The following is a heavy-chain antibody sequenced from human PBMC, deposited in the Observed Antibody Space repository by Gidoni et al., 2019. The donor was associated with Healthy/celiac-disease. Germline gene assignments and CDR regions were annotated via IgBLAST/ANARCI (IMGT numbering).Heavy chain of an antibody. D-gene: IGHD6-13*01. CDR1: EYTFTSYD. CDR3: ARWLIAAAAADY. Sequence: QVQLVQSGAEVKRPGASVRVSCQASEYTFTSYDINWVRQATGQGLEWMGWMNPNSGNTGYAQKFQGRVTMTRNTSKSTAYMERSSLRSEDTAVYYCARWLIAAAAADYWGQGTLVTVSS. CDR2: MNPNSGNT. J-gene: IGHJ4*02. V-gene: IGHV1-8*01.